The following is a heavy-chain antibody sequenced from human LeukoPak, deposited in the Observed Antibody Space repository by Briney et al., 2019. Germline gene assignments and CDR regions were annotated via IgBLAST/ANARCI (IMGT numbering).Heavy chain of an antibody. CDR3: ARGYYGDSYAFDV. J-gene: IGHJ3*01. CDR2: VNNDGSST. Sequence: GGSLRLSCAASGXTFRSSWMHWVRQAPGKGLVWVSRVNNDGSSTTYAGSVEGRFTISRDNAKNTLYLQMNSLRAEDTALYYCARGYYGDSYAFDVWGQGTMVTVSS. V-gene: IGHV3-74*01. CDR1: GXTFRSSW. D-gene: IGHD4-17*01.